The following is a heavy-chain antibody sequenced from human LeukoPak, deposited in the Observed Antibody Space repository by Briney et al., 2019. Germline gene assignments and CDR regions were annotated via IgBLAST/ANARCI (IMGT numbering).Heavy chain of an antibody. J-gene: IGHJ4*02. CDR3: ARGPNSNWSGLDF. CDR2: ISNSGETT. V-gene: IGHV3-23*01. D-gene: IGHD6-6*01. CDR1: GFTFTNYA. Sequence: GGSLRLSCAASGFTFTNYAMSWVRQAPGKGLDFVSSISNSGETTNYADSVKGRFTISRDNAKNTLYLQVNNLRAEDTAVYYCARGPNSNWSGLDFWGQGTLLTVSS.